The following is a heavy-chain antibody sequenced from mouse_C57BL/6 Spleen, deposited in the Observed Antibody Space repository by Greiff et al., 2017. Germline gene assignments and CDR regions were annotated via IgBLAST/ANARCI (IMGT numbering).Heavy chain of an antibody. V-gene: IGHV1-4*01. Sequence: VQLQESGAELARPGASVKMSCKASGYTFTSYTMHWVKQRPGQGLEWIGYINPSSGYTKYNQKFKDKATLTADNSSSTAYMQLSSLTSEDSAVYYCARALYAMDYWGQGTSVTVSS. J-gene: IGHJ4*01. CDR2: INPSSGYT. CDR3: ARALYAMDY. CDR1: GYTFTSYT.